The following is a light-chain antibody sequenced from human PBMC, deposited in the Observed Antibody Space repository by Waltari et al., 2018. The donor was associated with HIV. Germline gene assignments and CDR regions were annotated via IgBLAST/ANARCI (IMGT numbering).Light chain of an antibody. V-gene: IGLV3-10*01. CDR3: YSTDSAGTLVV. CDR2: EDS. Sequence: SYELTQPPSVSVSPGKTAKITCVGEALPEQYGYWFQQKSGQAPLLVIYEDSKRPSGIPERFSGSTSGTTTTLTISGAQVDDEGDYYCYSTDSAGTLVVFGGGTKLTVL. J-gene: IGLJ2*01. CDR1: ALPEQY.